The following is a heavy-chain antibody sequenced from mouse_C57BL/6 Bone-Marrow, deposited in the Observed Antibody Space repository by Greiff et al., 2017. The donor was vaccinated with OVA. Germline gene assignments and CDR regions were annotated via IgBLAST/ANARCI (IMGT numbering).Heavy chain of an antibody. J-gene: IGHJ4*01. CDR2: ISYDGSN. D-gene: IGHD3-3*01. CDR1: GYSITSGYY. V-gene: IGHV3-6*01. CDR3: ARGDLYYYAMDY. Sequence: EVQLVESGPGLVKPSQSLSLTCSVTGYSITSGYYWNWIRQFPGNKLEWMGYISYDGSNNYNPSLKNRISITRDTSKNQFFLKLNSVTTEDTATYYCARGDLYYYAMDYWGQGTSVTVSS.